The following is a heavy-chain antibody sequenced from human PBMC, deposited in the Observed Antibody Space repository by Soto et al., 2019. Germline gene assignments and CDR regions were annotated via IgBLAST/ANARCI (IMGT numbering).Heavy chain of an antibody. CDR1: GGTFSSNA. Sequence: ASVKVSCKASGGTFSSNAISWVRQAPGQGLEWMGGISPNNGTTNYAQKLQGRVTMTTDTSTSTAYMELRSLRSDDTAVYYCARDQGFLAGGMDVWGQGTTVTVSS. V-gene: IGHV1-18*01. J-gene: IGHJ6*02. D-gene: IGHD3-3*01. CDR2: ISPNNGTT. CDR3: ARDQGFLAGGMDV.